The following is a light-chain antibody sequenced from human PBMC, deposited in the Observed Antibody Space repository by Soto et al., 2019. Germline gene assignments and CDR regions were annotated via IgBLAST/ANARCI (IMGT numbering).Light chain of an antibody. CDR2: GAS. V-gene: IGKV3-20*01. Sequence: IVLTQSPGTLSLSPGERATLSCGASQSVTNNFLAWYQQKPGQAPRLLIYGASSRATGVPDRFSGSGSGTDFTLTISRLEHGDFAVYYCQQYGTPLFTFGPGNKVDIK. CDR3: QQYGTPLFT. CDR1: QSVTNNF. J-gene: IGKJ3*01.